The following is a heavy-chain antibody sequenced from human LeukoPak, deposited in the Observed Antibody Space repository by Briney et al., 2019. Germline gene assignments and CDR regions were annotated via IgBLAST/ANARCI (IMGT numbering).Heavy chain of an antibody. CDR3: ARGHGSGSYYAGPPVDS. V-gene: IGHV3-23*01. Sequence: GGSLRLSCAASGFTFSSYVMSWVRQAPGKGLEWVSALSGSGATTYYGDSVKGRFTISRDNAKNSLYLQMNSLRAEDTAVYYCARGHGSGSYYAGPPVDSWGQGSLVTVSS. D-gene: IGHD3-10*01. CDR1: GFTFSSYV. CDR2: LSGSGATT. J-gene: IGHJ4*02.